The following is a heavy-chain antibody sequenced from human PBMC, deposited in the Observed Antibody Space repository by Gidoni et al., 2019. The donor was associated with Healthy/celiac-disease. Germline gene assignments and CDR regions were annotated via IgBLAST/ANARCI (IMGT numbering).Heavy chain of an antibody. Sequence: QVQLQESGPGLVKPSETLSLTCTVSGGSISSYYWSWIRQPPGKGLEWIGYIYYSGSTNYNPSLKSRVTISLDTSKNQFSLKLSSVTAADTAVYYCARHYDFWSGPFDYWGQGTLVTVSS. V-gene: IGHV4-59*08. CDR3: ARHYDFWSGPFDY. D-gene: IGHD3-3*01. J-gene: IGHJ4*02. CDR2: IYYSGST. CDR1: GGSISSYY.